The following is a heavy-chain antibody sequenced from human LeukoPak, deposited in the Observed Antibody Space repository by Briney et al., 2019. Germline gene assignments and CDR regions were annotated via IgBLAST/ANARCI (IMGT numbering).Heavy chain of an antibody. CDR3: ARDGEGSGRPAYYYYYMDV. D-gene: IGHD3-10*01. CDR1: GFTFSSYS. CDR2: ISSSSSYI. Sequence: PGGSLRLPCAASGFTFSSYSMNWVRQAPGKGLEWVSSISSSSSYIYYADSVKGRFTISRDNAKNSLYLQMNSLRAEDTAVYYCARDGEGSGRPAYYYYYMDVWGKGTTVTVSS. J-gene: IGHJ6*03. V-gene: IGHV3-21*01.